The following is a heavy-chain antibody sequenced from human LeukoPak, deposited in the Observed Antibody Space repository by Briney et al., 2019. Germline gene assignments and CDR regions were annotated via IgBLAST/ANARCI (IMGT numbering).Heavy chain of an antibody. CDR3: ARDSRITGATSGSGHGND. CDR1: GFTFSSYS. D-gene: IGHD1-7*01. V-gene: IGHV3-48*01. J-gene: IGHJ4*02. CDR2: ISSSSSTI. Sequence: GGSLRLSCAASGFTFSSYSMNWVRQAPGKGLEWVSYISSSSSTIYYADSVKGRFTISRDNAKNSLYLQMNSLRAEDTAVYYCARDSRITGATSGSGHGNDWGQGTLVTVSS.